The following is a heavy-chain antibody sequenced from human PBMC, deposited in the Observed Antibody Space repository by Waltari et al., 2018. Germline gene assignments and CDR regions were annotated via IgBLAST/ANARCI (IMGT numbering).Heavy chain of an antibody. J-gene: IGHJ4*02. Sequence: QVQLVQSGAEVKKPGSSVKVSCKASGGTFSTYAISWVRQAPGQGREWMGGIIPKCSTTNYAQEFQGRVTITADESTSTAYMELNSLTSEDTAIYYCARPARYYDSSGYYYPFEFWGQGTLVTVSS. CDR1: GGTFSTYA. CDR2: IIPKCSTT. V-gene: IGHV1-69*01. D-gene: IGHD3-22*01. CDR3: ARPARYYDSSGYYYPFEF.